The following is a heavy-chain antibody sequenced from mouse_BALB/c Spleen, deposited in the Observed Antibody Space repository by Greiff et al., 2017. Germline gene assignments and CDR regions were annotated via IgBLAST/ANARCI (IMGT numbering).Heavy chain of an antibody. J-gene: IGHJ2*01. CDR2: ISNGGGST. CDR1: GFTFSSYT. Sequence: EVKLVESGGGLVQPGGSLKLSCAASGFTFSSYTMSWVRQTPEKRLEWVAYISNGGGSTYYPDTVKGRFTISRDNAKNTLYLQMSSLKSEDTAMYYCARQRYGGTWYFDYWGQGTTLTVSS. D-gene: IGHD2-14*01. V-gene: IGHV5-12-2*01. CDR3: ARQRYGGTWYFDY.